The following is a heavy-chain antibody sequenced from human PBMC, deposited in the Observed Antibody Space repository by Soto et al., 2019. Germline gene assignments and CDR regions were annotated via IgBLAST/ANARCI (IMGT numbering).Heavy chain of an antibody. CDR3: ARDRGSGLYRAGSDY. Sequence: EVQLVESGGGLVQPGGSLRLSFTASGFTFSSYWMTWVRQAPGKGLEWVANIYPGGSEKYYVESVKGRFTISRDNTRNSLSLQMNSLRAEDTAVYFCARDRGSGLYRAGSDYWGQGTQVTVSS. CDR2: IYPGGSEK. D-gene: IGHD6-19*01. CDR1: GFTFSSYW. V-gene: IGHV3-7*01. J-gene: IGHJ4*02.